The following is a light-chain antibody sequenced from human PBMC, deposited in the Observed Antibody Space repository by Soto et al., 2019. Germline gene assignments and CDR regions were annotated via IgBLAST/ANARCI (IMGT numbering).Light chain of an antibody. CDR1: QSVSSN. CDR3: QQYNNWWT. J-gene: IGKJ1*01. CDR2: GAS. V-gene: IGKV3-15*01. Sequence: EILMTQSPATLSVSPGERATLSCRASQSVSSNLAWYQQKPGQAPRLLIYGASTRATGIPASFSGSASGTDFTLTISRLPSEDFAVYYCQQYNNWWTFGHGTKVDIK.